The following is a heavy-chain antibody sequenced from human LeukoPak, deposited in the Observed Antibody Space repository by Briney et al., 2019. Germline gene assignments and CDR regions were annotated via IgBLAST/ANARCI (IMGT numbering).Heavy chain of an antibody. CDR2: FYSGGTT. J-gene: IGHJ4*02. V-gene: IGHV3-53*01. CDR1: GFTVSSNC. Sequence: SGGSLRLSCAASGFTVSSNCMSWVRQAPGKGLEWVSVFYSGGTTYYADSVKGRFTISRDNSKNTLYLHMNNLRAEDTAVYYCARGVKDYGTYRYYFDYWGQGTPVTVSS. CDR3: ARGVKDYGTYRYYFDY. D-gene: IGHD3-16*02.